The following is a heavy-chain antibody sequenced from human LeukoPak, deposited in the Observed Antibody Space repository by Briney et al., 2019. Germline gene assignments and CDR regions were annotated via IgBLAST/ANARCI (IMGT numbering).Heavy chain of an antibody. D-gene: IGHD1-26*01. CDR2: IKEDGSEK. J-gene: IGHJ4*02. Sequence: GGSLRLSCVVSGFTFSTYWMTWVRQAPGKGLEWVANIKEDGSEKYYVASVKGRFTVSRDNAKNSLYIQTNNMRAEDTAVYYCARDSGSCIPGYYDSWGQGTLVTVSS. CDR1: GFTFSTYW. V-gene: IGHV3-7*01. CDR3: ARDSGSCIPGYYDS.